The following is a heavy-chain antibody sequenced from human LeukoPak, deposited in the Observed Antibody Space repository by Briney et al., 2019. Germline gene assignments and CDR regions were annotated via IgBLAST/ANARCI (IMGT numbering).Heavy chain of an antibody. Sequence: GGSLRLSCAASGFTFSSYSMNWVRRAPGKGLEWVSSIGASADSTFYADSVKGRFSISRDNSKSTIYLQMNSLRAEDTAVYYCAKTGTPWYYFDYWGQGTLVTVSS. J-gene: IGHJ4*02. CDR1: GFTFSSYS. CDR3: AKTGTPWYYFDY. CDR2: IGASADST. D-gene: IGHD6-13*01. V-gene: IGHV3-23*01.